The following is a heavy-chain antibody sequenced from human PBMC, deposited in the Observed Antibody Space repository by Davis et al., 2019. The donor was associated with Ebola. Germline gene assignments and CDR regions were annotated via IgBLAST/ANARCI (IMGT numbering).Heavy chain of an antibody. D-gene: IGHD5-12*01. CDR1: GYTFTNYY. CDR3: TTPGGQDSGYDVFDI. Sequence: ASVPVSCQASGYTFTNYYMHWVRQAPGPGLEWMGMINPNDDRTIYAQKFQGRVTVTRDTSTTTVYMDLSSLRSEDTALYYCTTPGGQDSGYDVFDIWGQGTMVTVSS. CDR2: INPNDDRT. V-gene: IGHV1-46*03. J-gene: IGHJ3*02.